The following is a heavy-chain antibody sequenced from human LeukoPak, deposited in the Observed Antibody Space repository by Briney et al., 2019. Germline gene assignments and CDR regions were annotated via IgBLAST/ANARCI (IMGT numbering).Heavy chain of an antibody. CDR3: ARDQYYDLPFDI. Sequence: GGSLRLSCAASGFTFSSYGMHWVRQAPGKGLEWVAFIRYDGSNKYYADSVKGRFTISRDNSKNTLYLQMNSLRAEDTAVYYCARDQYYDLPFDIWGQGTMVTVSS. V-gene: IGHV3-30*02. CDR1: GFTFSSYG. J-gene: IGHJ3*02. D-gene: IGHD3-3*01. CDR2: IRYDGSNK.